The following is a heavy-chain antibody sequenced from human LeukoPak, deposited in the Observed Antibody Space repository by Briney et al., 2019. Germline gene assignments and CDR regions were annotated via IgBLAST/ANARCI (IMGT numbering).Heavy chain of an antibody. CDR2: IRGSGANT. CDR3: ARAGRWLQLELFDY. D-gene: IGHD5-24*01. J-gene: IGHJ4*02. V-gene: IGHV3-23*01. CDR1: GFTFSNYA. Sequence: GGSLRLSCAAPGFTFSNYAMNWVRQAPGKGLEWVSSIRGSGANTYYADSVKGRFTVSRDNSKNTLYLQMNSLRAEDTAVYYCARAGRWLQLELFDYWGQGTLVTVSS.